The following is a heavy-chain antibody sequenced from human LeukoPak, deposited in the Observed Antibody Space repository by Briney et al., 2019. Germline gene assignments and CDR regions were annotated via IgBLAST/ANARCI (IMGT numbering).Heavy chain of an antibody. CDR1: GFTFSSYS. CDR3: AREVDFQH. J-gene: IGHJ1*01. V-gene: IGHV3-48*01. CDR2: ISSSSGTI. Sequence: GGSLRLSCAASGFTFSSYSMNWVRQAPGKGLEWVSYISSSSGTIYYADSVKGRFTISRDNAKNSLYLQMNSLRAEDTAVYYCAREVDFQHWGQGTLVAVSS. D-gene: IGHD2-15*01.